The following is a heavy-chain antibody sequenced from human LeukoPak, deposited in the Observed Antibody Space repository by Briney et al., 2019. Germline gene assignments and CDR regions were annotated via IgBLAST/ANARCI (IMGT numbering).Heavy chain of an antibody. CDR3: ARERDYDTYIDY. CDR2: IYTGDVT. CDR1: GFRVSSNH. Sequence: PGGSLRLSCAVSGFRVSSNHMTWVRQAPGKGLEWVSLIYTGDVTYYADSVEGRFTISTDSSKNILYLQMDSLTAEDTALYYCARERDYDTYIDYWGQGTLVTVSS. J-gene: IGHJ4*02. V-gene: IGHV3-53*01. D-gene: IGHD3-22*01.